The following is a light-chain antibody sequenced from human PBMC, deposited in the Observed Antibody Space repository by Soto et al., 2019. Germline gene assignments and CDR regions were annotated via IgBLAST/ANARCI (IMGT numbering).Light chain of an antibody. J-gene: IGKJ1*01. CDR2: GAS. V-gene: IGKV3-20*01. CDR3: QQYGSSGT. Sequence: EIVMTQSPATLSVSQGERATLSCRASQSVSNNYLAWYQQKPGQAPRLLIYGASNRATGIPDRFSGSGSGTDFTLTISRLEPEDFAVYYCQQYGSSGTFGQGTKV. CDR1: QSVSNNY.